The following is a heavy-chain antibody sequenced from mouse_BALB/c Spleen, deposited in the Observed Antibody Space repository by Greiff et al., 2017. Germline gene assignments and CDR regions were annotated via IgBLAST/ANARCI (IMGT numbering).Heavy chain of an antibody. CDR1: GFNINDTY. D-gene: IGHD1-1*01. CDR3: ARKGITTLMDY. J-gene: IGHJ4*01. V-gene: IGHV14-3*02. CDR2: IDPANGNT. Sequence: EVQLQQSGAELVKPGASVKLSCTASGFNINDTYMHWVKQRPEQGLEWIGRIDPANGNTKYDPKFQGKATITADTSSNTAYLQLSSLTSEDTAVYYCARKGITTLMDYWGQGTSVTVSS.